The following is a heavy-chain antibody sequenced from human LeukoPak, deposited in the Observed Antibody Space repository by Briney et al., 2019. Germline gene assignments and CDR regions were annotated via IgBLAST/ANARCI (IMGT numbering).Heavy chain of an antibody. Sequence: SETLSLTCTVSRGSLSPDHCAWIRQPPEKGLEWIGYIFYTGRARYNPSLEGRATLTVDMSKNQVSLKLRSVTAADTATYYCARLVDGANTRVDSWGQGTLVTVSS. J-gene: IGHJ4*02. CDR3: ARLVDGANTRVDS. V-gene: IGHV4-59*08. D-gene: IGHD4/OR15-4a*01. CDR1: RGSLSPDH. CDR2: IFYTGRA.